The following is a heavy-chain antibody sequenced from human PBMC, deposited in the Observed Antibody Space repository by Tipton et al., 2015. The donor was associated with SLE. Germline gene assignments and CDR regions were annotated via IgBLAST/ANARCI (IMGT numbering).Heavy chain of an antibody. CDR2: INHSGST. CDR1: GGSFSGYY. CDR3: AGQKGPTIFGRDRNWFDP. Sequence: TLSLTCAVYGGSFSGYYWSWIRQPPGEGLEWIGEINHSGSTNYNPSLKSRVTMSVDTSKNQFSLELRSVTAADTAVYYCAGQKGPTIFGRDRNWFDPWGQGILVTVSS. V-gene: IGHV4-34*01. J-gene: IGHJ5*02. D-gene: IGHD3-3*01.